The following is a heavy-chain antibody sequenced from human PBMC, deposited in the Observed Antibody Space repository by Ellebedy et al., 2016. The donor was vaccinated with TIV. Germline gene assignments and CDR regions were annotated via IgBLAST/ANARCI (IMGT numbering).Heavy chain of an antibody. Sequence: GGSLRLSXAASGFTVSSYGMHWVRQAPGKGLEWVAVITYDGSNKYYADSVKGRFTISRDNSKNTLYLQMNSLRAEDTAVYYCAKDWGVVVPAAPPYGMDVWGQGTTVTVSS. CDR3: AKDWGVVVPAAPPYGMDV. J-gene: IGHJ6*02. V-gene: IGHV3-30*18. D-gene: IGHD2-2*01. CDR1: GFTVSSYG. CDR2: ITYDGSNK.